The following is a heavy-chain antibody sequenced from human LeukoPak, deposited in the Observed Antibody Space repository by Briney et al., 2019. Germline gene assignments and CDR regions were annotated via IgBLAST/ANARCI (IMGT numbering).Heavy chain of an antibody. J-gene: IGHJ2*01. CDR3: ARGPYGDLNWYFDL. Sequence: PGGSLRLSCAASGFTFSSYSMNWVRQAPGKGLEWVSSISISSSYIYYADSVKGRFTISRDNAKNSLYLQMNSLRAEDTAVYYCARGPYGDLNWYFDLWGRGTLVTVSS. V-gene: IGHV3-21*01. D-gene: IGHD4-17*01. CDR2: ISISSSYI. CDR1: GFTFSSYS.